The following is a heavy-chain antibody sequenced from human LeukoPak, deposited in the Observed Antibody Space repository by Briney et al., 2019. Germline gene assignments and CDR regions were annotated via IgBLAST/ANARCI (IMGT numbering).Heavy chain of an antibody. V-gene: IGHV3-7*01. CDR3: TKGGHLDY. CDR2: MNGDGSEK. Sequence: PGGSLRLSCVASGFSFSTYWMTWVRQAPGKGLEWVANMNGDGSEKNYLDSVKGRFTISRDNAKNSVYLQMSSLRVEDTATYYCTKGGHLDYWGQGTLVTVSS. D-gene: IGHD3-16*01. J-gene: IGHJ4*02. CDR1: GFSFSTYW.